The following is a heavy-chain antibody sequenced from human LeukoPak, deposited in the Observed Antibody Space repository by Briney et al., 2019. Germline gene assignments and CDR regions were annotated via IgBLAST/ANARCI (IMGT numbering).Heavy chain of an antibody. CDR2: ISGSGGST. D-gene: IGHD1-26*01. J-gene: IGHJ4*02. Sequence: GGSLRLSCAASGSTFSSYAMSWVRQAPGKGLEWVSVISGSGGSTYYADSVRGRFTISRDNSKNTLYLQMNSLRAEDTAVYYCAKDQSGSYYYFDYWGQGTLVTVSS. V-gene: IGHV3-23*01. CDR1: GSTFSSYA. CDR3: AKDQSGSYYYFDY.